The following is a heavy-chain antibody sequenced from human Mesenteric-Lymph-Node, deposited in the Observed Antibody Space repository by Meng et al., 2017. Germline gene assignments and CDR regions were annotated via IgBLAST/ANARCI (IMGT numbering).Heavy chain of an antibody. CDR2: ISHTGST. J-gene: IGHJ4*02. CDR3: ARHEHYFDF. CDR1: VGSISIGNW. Sequence: QVPRKSSGPGLVTPSRPLSLPCAFSVGSISIGNWWSWVRQSPGKGLEWIGEISHTGSTNYNPSLKSRVTISLDNLKNHLSLKLSSVTAADTAMYYCARHEHYFDFWGQGTLVTVSS. V-gene: IGHV4-4*02.